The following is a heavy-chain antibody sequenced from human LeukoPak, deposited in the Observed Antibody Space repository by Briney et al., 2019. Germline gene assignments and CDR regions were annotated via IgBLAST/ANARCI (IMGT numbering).Heavy chain of an antibody. V-gene: IGHV1-69*05. CDR1: GGTFSSYA. CDR3: TRDRGGWVKFGLFDY. J-gene: IGHJ4*02. D-gene: IGHD3-16*01. Sequence: ASVKVSCKASGGTFSSYAISWVRQAPGQGLEWMGRIIPIFGTANYAQKFQGRVTITTDASTSTAYMELSSLRSEDTAVYYCTRDRGGWVKFGLFDYGGQGTLVTASS. CDR2: IIPIFGTA.